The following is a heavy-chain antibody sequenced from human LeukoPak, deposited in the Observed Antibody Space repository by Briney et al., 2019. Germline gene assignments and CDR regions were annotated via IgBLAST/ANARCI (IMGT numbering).Heavy chain of an antibody. CDR1: GGTFSSYA. J-gene: IGHJ4*02. Sequence: SVKVSCKASGGTFSSYAISWVRQAPGQGLEWMGRIIPIFGIANYAQKFQGRVTITADKSTSTAYMELSSLRSEDTAVYYCAREVSELLFDYWGQGTQVTVSS. V-gene: IGHV1-69*04. D-gene: IGHD2-15*01. CDR2: IIPIFGIA. CDR3: AREVSELLFDY.